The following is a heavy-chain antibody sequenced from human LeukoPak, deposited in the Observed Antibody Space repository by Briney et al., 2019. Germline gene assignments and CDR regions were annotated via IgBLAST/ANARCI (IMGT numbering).Heavy chain of an antibody. J-gene: IGHJ5*02. CDR2: IIPIFGTS. CDR1: GGTFSSYA. V-gene: IGHV1-69*13. CDR3: ARGGSEWELLHDWFDP. D-gene: IGHD1-26*01. Sequence: GASVKVSCKASGGTFSSYAISRVRQAPGQGLEWMGGIIPIFGTSNYAQKFQGRVTITADESTSTAYMELSSLRSEDTAVYYCARGGSEWELLHDWFDPWGQGTLVTVSS.